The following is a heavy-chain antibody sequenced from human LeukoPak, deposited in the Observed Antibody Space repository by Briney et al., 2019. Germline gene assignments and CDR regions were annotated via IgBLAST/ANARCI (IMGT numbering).Heavy chain of an antibody. Sequence: ASVKVSCKASGYTFTAYYMHWVRQAPGQGLEWMGWINPNSGGTYYAQKFQSRVSMTRDTSISTAYMELSSLRSDDTAVYYCYYRVSSGYLTWGQGTLVAVSS. CDR3: YYRVSSGYLT. D-gene: IGHD3-22*01. CDR2: INPNSGGT. V-gene: IGHV1-2*02. J-gene: IGHJ4*02. CDR1: GYTFTAYY.